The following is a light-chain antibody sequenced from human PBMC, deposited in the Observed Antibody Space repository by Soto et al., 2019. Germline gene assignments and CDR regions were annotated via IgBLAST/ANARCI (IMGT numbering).Light chain of an antibody. CDR1: SSNIGAGYD. V-gene: IGLV1-40*01. CDR2: GHS. Sequence: QPVLTQPPSVSGAPGQRVTISCTGSSSNIGAGYDVHWYQQLPGTAPKLLIYGHSNRPSGVPDRFSGSKSGTSASLAITGLQAEDEADYYCQSYDSSLSGWVFGGGTQLTVL. J-gene: IGLJ3*02. CDR3: QSYDSSLSGWV.